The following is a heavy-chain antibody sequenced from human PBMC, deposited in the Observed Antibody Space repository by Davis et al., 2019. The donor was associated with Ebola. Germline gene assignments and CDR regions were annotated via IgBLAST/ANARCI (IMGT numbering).Heavy chain of an antibody. CDR3: ARWGETQGVYYNYYYAMDV. V-gene: IGHV1-69*13. D-gene: IGHD3-10*01. CDR2: IIPIFGTA. CDR1: GGTFSSYA. Sequence: SVKVSCKASGGTFSSYAISWVRQAPGQGLEWMGGIIPIFGTANYAQKFQGRVTITADESTSTAYMELSSLRSEDTAVYYCARWGETQGVYYNYYYAMDVWGQGTTVTVSS. J-gene: IGHJ6*02.